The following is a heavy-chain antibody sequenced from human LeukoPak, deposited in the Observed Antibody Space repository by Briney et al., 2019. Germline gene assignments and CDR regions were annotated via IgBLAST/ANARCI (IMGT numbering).Heavy chain of an antibody. CDR3: ARESGSHQGYFDY. Sequence: SVKVSCKASGGTFSSYAISWVRQAPGQGLEWMGGIIPIFGTANYAQKFQGRVTITADESTGTAYIELSRLRSDDTAVYYCARESGSHQGYFDYWGQGTLVTVSS. V-gene: IGHV1-69*13. CDR1: GGTFSSYA. J-gene: IGHJ4*02. CDR2: IIPIFGTA.